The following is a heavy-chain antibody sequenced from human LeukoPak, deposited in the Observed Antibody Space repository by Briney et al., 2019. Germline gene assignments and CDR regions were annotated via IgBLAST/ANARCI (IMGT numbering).Heavy chain of an antibody. Sequence: APVKVSCKASGYTFTSSYMHWGREAPGQGLEWMGIINPSGGSTSYAQKFQGRVTMTRETSTSTVYMELSSLRSEDTAVYYCARGPTLESSGWYLEIDYWGQGTLVTVSS. CDR1: GYTFTSSY. CDR2: INPSGGST. CDR3: ARGPTLESSGWYLEIDY. D-gene: IGHD6-19*01. V-gene: IGHV1-46*01. J-gene: IGHJ4*02.